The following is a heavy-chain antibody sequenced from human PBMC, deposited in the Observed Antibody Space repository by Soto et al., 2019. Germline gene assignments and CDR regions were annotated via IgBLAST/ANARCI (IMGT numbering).Heavy chain of an antibody. J-gene: IGHJ4*02. CDR3: ASRIVVVPAAIDY. D-gene: IGHD2-2*01. CDR1: GGSISSGDYY. Sequence: QVQLQESGPGLVKPSQTLSLTCTVSGGSISSGDYYWSWIRQPPGKGLEWNGYIYYSGSTYYNPSPKNRITISVDTSKNQFSLKLSSVTAADTAVYYCASRIVVVPAAIDYWGQGTLVTVSS. CDR2: IYYSGST. V-gene: IGHV4-30-4*01.